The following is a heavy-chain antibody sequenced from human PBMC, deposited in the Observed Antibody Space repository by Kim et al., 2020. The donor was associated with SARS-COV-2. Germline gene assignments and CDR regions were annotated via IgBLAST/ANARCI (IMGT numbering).Heavy chain of an antibody. D-gene: IGHD1-7*01. J-gene: IGHJ3*02. CDR1: GFTFDDYA. V-gene: IGHV3-43*02. CDR2: ISGDGGST. Sequence: GGSLRLSCAASGFTFDDYAMHWVRQAPGKGLEWVSLISGDGGSTYYADSVKGRFTVSRDNSKNSLYLQMNSLRTEDTALYYCAKDKRRYNWSYAWGRFGAFDIWGQGTMVTVSS. CDR3: AKDKRRYNWSYAWGRFGAFDI.